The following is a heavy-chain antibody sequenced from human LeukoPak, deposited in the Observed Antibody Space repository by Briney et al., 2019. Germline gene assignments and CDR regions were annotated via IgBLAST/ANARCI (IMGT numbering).Heavy chain of an antibody. CDR3: ARDRGITGTTSGFDY. CDR2: IIPIFGTA. D-gene: IGHD1-7*01. CDR1: GGTFSSYA. V-gene: IGHV1-69*13. Sequence: ASVKVSCKASGGTFSSYAISWVRQAPGQGLEWMGGIIPIFGTANYAQKFQGRVTITADESTSTAYMELSSLRSEDTAVYYCARDRGITGTTSGFDYWGQGTLVTV. J-gene: IGHJ4*02.